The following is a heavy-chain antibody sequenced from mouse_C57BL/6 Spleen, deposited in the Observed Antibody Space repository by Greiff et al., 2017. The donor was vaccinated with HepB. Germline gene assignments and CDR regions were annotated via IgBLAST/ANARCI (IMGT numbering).Heavy chain of an antibody. D-gene: IGHD2-4*01. CDR3: ASTMITRAWFAY. J-gene: IGHJ3*01. CDR1: GFTFSSYA. CDR2: ISDGGSYT. Sequence: VQLKESGGGLVKPGGSLKLSCAASGFTFSSYAMSWVRQTPEKRLEWVATISDGGSYTYYPDNVKGRFTISRDNAKNNLYLQMSHLKSEDTAMYYCASTMITRAWFAYWGQGTLVTVSA. V-gene: IGHV5-4*01.